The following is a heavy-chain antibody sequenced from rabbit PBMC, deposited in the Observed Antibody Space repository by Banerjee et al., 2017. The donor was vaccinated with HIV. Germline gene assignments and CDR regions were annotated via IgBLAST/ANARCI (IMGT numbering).Heavy chain of an antibody. J-gene: IGHJ6*01. CDR3: ARTYATYAGYRYYYYGMDL. D-gene: IGHD8-1*01. CDR1: GFSFSSSYW. V-gene: IGHV1S45*01. Sequence: QEQLEESGGDLVKPEGSLTLTCTASGFSFSSSYWICWVRQAPGKGLEWIACIYAGSSGSTYYARWAKGRFTISKTSSTTVTLQMTSLTAADTATYFCARTYATYAGYRYYYYGMDLWGQGTLVTVS. CDR2: IYAGSSGST.